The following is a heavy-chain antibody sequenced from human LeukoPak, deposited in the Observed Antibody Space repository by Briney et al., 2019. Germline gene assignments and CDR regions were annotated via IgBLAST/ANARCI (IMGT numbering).Heavy chain of an antibody. CDR3: ARGAAVAATFDY. CDR1: GYTFTGYY. CDR2: INPNGGGT. Sequence: ASVKVSCKASGYTFTGYYMHWVRQAPGQGLEWMGWINPNGGGTNYAQKFQGRVTITADESTSTAYMELSSLRSEDTAVYYCARGAAVAATFDYWGQGTLVTVSS. J-gene: IGHJ4*02. D-gene: IGHD6-19*01. V-gene: IGHV1-2*02.